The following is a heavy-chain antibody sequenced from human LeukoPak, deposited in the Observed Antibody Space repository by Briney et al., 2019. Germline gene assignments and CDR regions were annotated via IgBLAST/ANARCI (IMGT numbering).Heavy chain of an antibody. CDR3: ARFNHRLVAAGGP. CDR1: GYTFTSYD. CDR2: MNPNSGNT. Sequence: ASVKVSCKASGYTFTSYDINWVRQATGQGLEWTGWMNPNSGNTGYAQKFQGRVTMTRNTSISTAYMELSSLRSEDTAVYYCARFNHRLVAAGGPWGQGTLVTVSS. V-gene: IGHV1-8*01. J-gene: IGHJ5*02. D-gene: IGHD6-13*01.